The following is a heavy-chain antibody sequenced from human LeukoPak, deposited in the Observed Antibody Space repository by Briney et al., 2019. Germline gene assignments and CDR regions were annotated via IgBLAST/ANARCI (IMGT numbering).Heavy chain of an antibody. CDR2: INPSGGST. CDR1: GYTFTSYY. Sequence: ASVKVSCKASGYTFTSYYMHWVRQAPGQGLEWMGIINPSGGSTSYAQKFQGRVTMTRDTSTSTVYMELSSLRSEDTAVYYCARDAEWPSYGDYPDYWGQGTLVTASS. CDR3: ARDAEWPSYGDYPDY. V-gene: IGHV1-46*01. D-gene: IGHD4-17*01. J-gene: IGHJ4*02.